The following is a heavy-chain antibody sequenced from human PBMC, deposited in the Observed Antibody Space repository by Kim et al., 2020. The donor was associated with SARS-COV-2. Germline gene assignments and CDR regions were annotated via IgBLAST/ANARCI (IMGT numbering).Heavy chain of an antibody. Sequence: AAPVKSRFTISRDDSKNTLYLQMNSLKTEDTAVYYCTTDPTMIVVVDFDYWGQGTLVTVSS. V-gene: IGHV3-15*01. J-gene: IGHJ4*02. CDR3: TTDPTMIVVVDFDY. D-gene: IGHD3-22*01.